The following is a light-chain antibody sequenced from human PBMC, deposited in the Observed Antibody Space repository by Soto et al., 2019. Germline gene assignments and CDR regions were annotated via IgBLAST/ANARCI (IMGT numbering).Light chain of an antibody. V-gene: IGKV1-8*01. CDR3: QQYYSYST. J-gene: IGKJ4*01. CDR1: QGISSY. CDR2: AAS. Sequence: AIRMTQSPSSFSASTGDRVTITCRASQGISSYLAWYQQKPGKAPKLLIYAASTLQSGVPSRFSGSGSGTDFTLTISCLQSEDFAIYYCQQYYSYSTFGGGTKVEIK.